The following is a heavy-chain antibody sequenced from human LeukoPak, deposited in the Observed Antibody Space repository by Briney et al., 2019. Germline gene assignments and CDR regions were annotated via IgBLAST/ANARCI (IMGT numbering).Heavy chain of an antibody. CDR1: GFTFSVYY. CDR2: ISSSGSTI. D-gene: IGHD3-10*01. CDR3: ARSPGSGSYYNAIDY. V-gene: IGHV3-11*04. J-gene: IGHJ4*02. Sequence: GGSLRLSCAASGFTFSVYYMSWIRQAPGKGLEWVSYISSSGSTIYYADSVKGRFTISRDNAKNSLYLQMNSLRAEDTAVYYCARSPGSGSYYNAIDYWGQGTLVTVSS.